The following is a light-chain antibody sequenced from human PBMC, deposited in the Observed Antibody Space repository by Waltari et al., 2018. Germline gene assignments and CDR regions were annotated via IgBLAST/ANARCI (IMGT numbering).Light chain of an antibody. V-gene: IGKV3-11*01. CDR3: QQHYSWPRT. CDR2: DAY. CDR1: QNINTD. Sequence: EVLLTQSPATLSLSPGDSATLLCRASQNINTDLGWYQQKPGQAPRLLISDAYNRAAGTPVRFSGRGSGTDFTLTISSLEPEDFALYYCQQHYSWPRTFGQGTKVEIK. J-gene: IGKJ1*01.